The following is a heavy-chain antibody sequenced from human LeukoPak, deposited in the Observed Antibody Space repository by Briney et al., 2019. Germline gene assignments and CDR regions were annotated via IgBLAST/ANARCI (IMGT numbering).Heavy chain of an antibody. D-gene: IGHD3-3*01. V-gene: IGHV1-18*01. J-gene: IGHJ3*02. CDR1: GYTFTSYG. CDR3: AREVRFLEAFDI. Sequence: ASVKVSCKASGYTFTSYGISWVRQAPGQGLEWMGWISAYNGNTNYAQKLQGRVTMTTDTSTSTAYMEPRSLRSDDTAVYYCAREVRFLEAFDIWGQGTMVTVSS. CDR2: ISAYNGNT.